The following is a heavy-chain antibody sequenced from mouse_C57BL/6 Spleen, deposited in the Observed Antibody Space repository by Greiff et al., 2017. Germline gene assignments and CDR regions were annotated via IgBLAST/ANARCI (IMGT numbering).Heavy chain of an antibody. CDR3: ARGSIYYGNYGYAMDY. CDR1: GFTFSDYG. Sequence: DVKLVESGGGLVKPGGSLKLSCAASGFTFSDYGMHWVRQAPEKGLEWVAYISSGSSTIYYADTVKGRFTISRDNAKNTLFLQMTSLRSEDTAMYYCARGSIYYGNYGYAMDYWGQGTSVTVSS. V-gene: IGHV5-17*01. D-gene: IGHD2-1*01. CDR2: ISSGSSTI. J-gene: IGHJ4*01.